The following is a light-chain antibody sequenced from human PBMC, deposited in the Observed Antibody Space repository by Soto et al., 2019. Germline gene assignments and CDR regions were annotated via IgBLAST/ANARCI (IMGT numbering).Light chain of an antibody. CDR2: DVS. CDR3: CSYAGSYTFVV. Sequence: QSALTQPRSVSGSPGQSVTISCTGTSSDVGGYNYVSWYQQHPGKAPKLMIYDVSKRPSGVPDRFSGSKSGNTASLTISGLEAEDEAESDCCSYAGSYTFVVFGGGTQLTVL. V-gene: IGLV2-11*01. CDR1: SSDVGGYNY. J-gene: IGLJ2*01.